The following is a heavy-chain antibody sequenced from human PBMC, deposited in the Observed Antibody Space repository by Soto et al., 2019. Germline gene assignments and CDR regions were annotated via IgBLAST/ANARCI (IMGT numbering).Heavy chain of an antibody. D-gene: IGHD6-6*01. CDR1: GFTFSSYA. J-gene: IGHJ4*02. CDR2: ISGSDDST. Sequence: EVQLLESGGGLVQPGESLRLSCAASGFTFSSYAMSWVRQAPGKGLEWVSVISGSDDSTYYADSVKGRFTISRDNSKNTLQLQMNSLRAEETAVYYCAKRSSSSTFAYWGQGTLVTVSS. CDR3: AKRSSSSTFAY. V-gene: IGHV3-23*01.